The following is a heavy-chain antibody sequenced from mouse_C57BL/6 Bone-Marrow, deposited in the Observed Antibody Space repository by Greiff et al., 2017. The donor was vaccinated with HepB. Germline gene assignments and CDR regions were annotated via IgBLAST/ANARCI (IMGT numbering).Heavy chain of an antibody. V-gene: IGHV14-4*01. J-gene: IGHJ1*03. Sequence: EVQLQQSGAELVRPGASVKLSCTASGFNIKDYYMHWVKQRPEQGLEWIGWIDPENGDTEYASKFQGKATITADTSSNTAYLQLSSLTSEDTAVYCCTTSLRSYWYFDVWGTGTTVTVSS. D-gene: IGHD1-1*01. CDR3: TTSLRSYWYFDV. CDR2: IDPENGDT. CDR1: GFNIKDYY.